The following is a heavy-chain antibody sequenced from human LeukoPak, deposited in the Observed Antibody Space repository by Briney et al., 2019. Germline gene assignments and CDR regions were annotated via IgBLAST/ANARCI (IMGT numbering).Heavy chain of an antibody. CDR3: ASLTHYYYYYMDV. D-gene: IGHD3-9*01. CDR1: GFTVSSNY. CDR2: IYSGGST. V-gene: IGHV3-53*01. Sequence: PGGSLSLSCAASGFTVSSNYMSWVRQAPGRGLEGVSVIYSGGSTYYADSVKGRFTISRDNSKNTLYLQMNSLRAEDTAVYYCASLTHYYYYYMDVWGKGTTVTVSS. J-gene: IGHJ6*03.